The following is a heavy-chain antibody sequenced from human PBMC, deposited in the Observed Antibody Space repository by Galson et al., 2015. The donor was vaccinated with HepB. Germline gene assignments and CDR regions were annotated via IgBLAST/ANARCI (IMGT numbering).Heavy chain of an antibody. CDR2: ISHDRSNK. CDR1: GFIFSSYA. V-gene: IGHV3-30*04. Sequence: SLRLSCAASGFIFSSYALHWVRQAPGKGLEWVAVISHDRSNKYYADSVKGRFTISRDNSKNTLYLQMNGLRAEDTAVYYCAKQTSLLNSGFDYWGQGTLVTVSS. D-gene: IGHD2-2*01. J-gene: IGHJ4*02. CDR3: AKQTSLLNSGFDY.